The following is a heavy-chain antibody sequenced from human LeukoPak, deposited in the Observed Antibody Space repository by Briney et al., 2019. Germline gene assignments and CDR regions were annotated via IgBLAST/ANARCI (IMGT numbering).Heavy chain of an antibody. CDR3: ASGGKWELRHYIDY. J-gene: IGHJ4*02. CDR2: ISYDGSNK. Sequence: GGSLRLSCAASGFTFSSYWMSWVRQAPGKGLEWVAVISYDGSNKYYADSVKGRFTISRDNSKNTLYLQMNSLRAEDTAVYYCASGGKWELRHYIDYWGQGTLVTVSS. CDR1: GFTFSSYW. V-gene: IGHV3-30-3*01. D-gene: IGHD1-26*01.